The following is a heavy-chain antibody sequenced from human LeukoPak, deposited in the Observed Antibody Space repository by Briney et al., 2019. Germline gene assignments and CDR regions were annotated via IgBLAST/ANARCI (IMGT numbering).Heavy chain of an antibody. D-gene: IGHD6-19*01. J-gene: IGHJ4*02. CDR1: GFPFSSYG. CDR2: LVYDERS. V-gene: IGHV3-33*05. Sequence: GGSLRLSCAASGFPFSSYGMHWVRQAPGKGLEWVARLVYDERSDYANSVKGRFSNSRDNSKSTLFLDMSDLRVEDTAVYYCARDLSAAFDFWGQGVLVTVSS. CDR3: ARDLSAAFDF.